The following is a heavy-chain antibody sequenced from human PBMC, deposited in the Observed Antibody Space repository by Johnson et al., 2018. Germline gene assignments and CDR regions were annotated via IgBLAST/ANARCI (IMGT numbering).Heavy chain of an antibody. CDR3: AGGGGADYYYGRDV. CDR2: IYYSGST. Sequence: QVQLQESGPGLVKPSETLSLTCTVFGGSISSYYWSWIRQPPGKGLEWIGYIYYSGSTNYNPSLKSRVTISVDTSKNQFSLKLSSVTAADTAGYYRAGGGGADYYYGRDVWGQGTTVTVSS. J-gene: IGHJ6*02. D-gene: IGHD1-26*01. CDR1: GGSISSYY. V-gene: IGHV4-59*01.